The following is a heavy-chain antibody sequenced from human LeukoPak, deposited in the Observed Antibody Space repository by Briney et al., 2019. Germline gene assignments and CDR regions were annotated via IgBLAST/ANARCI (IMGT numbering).Heavy chain of an antibody. CDR1: GGSISSGDYY. Sequence: PSETLSLTCTVSGGSISSGDYYWSWIRQPPGKGLEWIGYIYYSGNTYYNPSLKSRVTISVDTSKNQFSLKLGSVTAADTAVYYCARVPDDEQIHHWGQGTLVTVSS. CDR3: ARVPDDEQIHH. CDR2: IYYSGNT. J-gene: IGHJ1*01. D-gene: IGHD1-1*01. V-gene: IGHV4-30-4*01.